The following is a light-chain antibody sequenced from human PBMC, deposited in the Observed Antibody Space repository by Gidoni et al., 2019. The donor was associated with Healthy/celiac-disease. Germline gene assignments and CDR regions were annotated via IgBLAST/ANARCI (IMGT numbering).Light chain of an antibody. CDR1: QSIRSH. Sequence: DIQMTQSPSSLSASVGDRVTITGRASQSIRSHLNWYQQKPGKAPKLLIYAASSLQSGVPSRFSGSGSGTDFTLTISSLQPEDVATYYCQQSYSTPLTFGGGTKVEIK. CDR3: QQSYSTPLT. CDR2: AAS. V-gene: IGKV1-39*01. J-gene: IGKJ4*01.